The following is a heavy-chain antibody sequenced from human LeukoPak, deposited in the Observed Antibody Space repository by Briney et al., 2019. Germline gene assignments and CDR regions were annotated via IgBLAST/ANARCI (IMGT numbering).Heavy chain of an antibody. CDR1: GYTFTGYY. J-gene: IGHJ4*02. V-gene: IGHV1-2*02. D-gene: IGHD2-2*02. CDR2: INPNSGGT. CDR3: ARVLGYCSSTSCYNPPDF. Sequence: GASVKVSCKASGYTFTGYYMHWVRQAPGQGLEWMGWINPNSGGTNYAQKFQGRVTVTRDTSISTAYMELSRLRSDDTAVYYCARVLGYCSSTSCYNPPDFWGQGTLVTVSS.